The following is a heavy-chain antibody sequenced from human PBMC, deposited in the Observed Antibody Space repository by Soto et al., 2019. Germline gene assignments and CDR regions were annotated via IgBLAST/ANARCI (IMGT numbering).Heavy chain of an antibody. V-gene: IGHV4-39*01. CDR2: IYYSGGT. Sequence: SETLSLTCTFSGGSISSSSYSWGWIRQPPGKGLEWIGSIYYSGGTNYNPSLKSRVTISVDTSKNQFSLKLSSVTAADTAVYYCARLYSSSWYVDYWGQGTLVTVS. CDR3: ARLYSSSWYVDY. D-gene: IGHD6-13*01. J-gene: IGHJ4*02. CDR1: GGSISSSSYS.